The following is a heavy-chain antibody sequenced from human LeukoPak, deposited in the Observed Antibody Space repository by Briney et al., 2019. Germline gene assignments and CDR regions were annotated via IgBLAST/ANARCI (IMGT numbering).Heavy chain of an antibody. CDR1: GGSISSSSYY. J-gene: IGHJ4*02. V-gene: IGHV4-39*07. Sequence: SETLSLTCTVSGGSISSSSYYWGWIRQPPGKGLEWIGSIYYSGSTYYNPSLKSRVTISVDTSKNQFSLKLSSVTAADTAVYYCARGVYSSSREVDYWGQGTLVTVSS. CDR3: ARGVYSSSREVDY. D-gene: IGHD6-13*01. CDR2: IYYSGST.